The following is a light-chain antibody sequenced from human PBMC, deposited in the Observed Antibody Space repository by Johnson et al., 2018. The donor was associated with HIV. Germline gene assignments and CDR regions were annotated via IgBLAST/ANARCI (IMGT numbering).Light chain of an antibody. CDR1: SSNIGNNY. CDR2: ENN. J-gene: IGLJ1*01. V-gene: IGLV1-51*02. Sequence: QSVLTQPPSVSAAPGQKVTISCSGSSSNIGNNYVSWYQQLPGTAPKLLIYENNKRPSGIPDRFSGSKSGTSATLGITGLQTGDEADYYCGTWDNSLSTGGVFGTGTKFTFL. CDR3: GTWDNSLSTGGV.